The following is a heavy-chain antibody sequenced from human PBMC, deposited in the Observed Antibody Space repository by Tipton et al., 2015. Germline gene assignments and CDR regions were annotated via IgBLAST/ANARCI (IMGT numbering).Heavy chain of an antibody. Sequence: TLSLTCAVYGGSFSSYYWSWIRQPPGKGLEWIGEINHSGSTNYNPSLKSRVTISVDTSKNQSSLRLTSVTAADTAVYYCARGRYLPYSSNWHLRYYYSLDVWGQGTTVTVSS. D-gene: IGHD6-13*01. CDR1: GGSFSSYY. V-gene: IGHV4-34*01. J-gene: IGHJ6*02. CDR2: INHSGST. CDR3: ARGRYLPYSSNWHLRYYYSLDV.